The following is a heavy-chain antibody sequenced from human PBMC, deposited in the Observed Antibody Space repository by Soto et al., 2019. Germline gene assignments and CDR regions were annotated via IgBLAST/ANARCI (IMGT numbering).Heavy chain of an antibody. CDR3: AKAREKKWVRLPVDY. Sequence: EVQLLESGGGLVQPGGSLRLSCVGSGFFFSSYTMTWVRQAPGKGLEWVSSFSATSENTYYADSVRGRFTISRDNSKNTLLLQMNSLTAEETAMYYCAKAREKKWVRLPVDYWGPGVLVIVSS. V-gene: IGHV3-23*01. CDR2: FSATSENT. CDR1: GFFFSSYT. J-gene: IGHJ4*02. D-gene: IGHD1-26*01.